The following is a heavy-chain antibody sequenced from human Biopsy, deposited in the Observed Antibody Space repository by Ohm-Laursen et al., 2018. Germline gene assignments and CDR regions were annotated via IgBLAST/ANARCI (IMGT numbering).Heavy chain of an antibody. J-gene: IGHJ4*02. V-gene: IGHV3-23*01. D-gene: IGHD5-18*01. Sequence: SLRLSCAASGISFSRSAMNWVRQAPGKGLEWVSVTFESGDTTHYGDSVKGRFSVSSDNSKSTLYLQMNSLRAEDTAVYYCAKTLGDSYGSRYFDYWGQGTLVTVSS. CDR2: TFESGDTT. CDR1: GISFSRSA. CDR3: AKTLGDSYGSRYFDY.